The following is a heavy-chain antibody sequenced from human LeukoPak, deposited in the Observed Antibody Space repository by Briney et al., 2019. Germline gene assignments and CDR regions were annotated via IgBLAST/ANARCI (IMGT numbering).Heavy chain of an antibody. Sequence: PGGSLRLSCAASGFTVSTNYMTWVRQAPGKGLECVSIIYSGGTTHYSDSVQGRFTISRDNSKNILYLQMNSLRSEDTAVYYCASPIVVPGTSGALDMWGQGTVVTVSS. CDR1: GFTVSTNY. J-gene: IGHJ3*02. CDR3: ASPIVVPGTSGALDM. CDR2: IYSGGTT. V-gene: IGHV3-66*01. D-gene: IGHD6-19*01.